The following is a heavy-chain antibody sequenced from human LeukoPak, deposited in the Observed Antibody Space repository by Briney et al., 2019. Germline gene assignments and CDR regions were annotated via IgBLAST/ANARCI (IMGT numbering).Heavy chain of an antibody. J-gene: IGHJ5*02. CDR2: ISSGGDRT. Sequence: GGSLRLSCAASGFTFSSYAMHWVRQAPGKGLEWVSAISSGGDRTYYVDSVKGRFTISRDNSKNTLYLQMNSLRAEDTAVYYCAKNGGRTVVTLSWFDPWGQGTLVTVSS. V-gene: IGHV3-NL1*01. CDR1: GFTFSSYA. D-gene: IGHD4-23*01. CDR3: AKNGGRTVVTLSWFDP.